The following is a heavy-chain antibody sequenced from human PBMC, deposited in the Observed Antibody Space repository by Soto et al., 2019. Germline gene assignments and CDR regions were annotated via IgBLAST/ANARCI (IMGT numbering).Heavy chain of an antibody. CDR1: GGTFSSYT. D-gene: IGHD3-10*01. J-gene: IGHJ4*02. V-gene: IGHV1-69*02. CDR2: IIPILGIA. Sequence: QVQLVQSGAEVKKPGSSVKVSCKASGGTFSSYTISWVRQAPGQGLEWMGRIIPILGIANYAQKFQGRVTITADQATSTAYMELSSLGSEDTAVYYCARPITMVRGVMAHLDYWGQGTLVTFSS. CDR3: ARPITMVRGVMAHLDY.